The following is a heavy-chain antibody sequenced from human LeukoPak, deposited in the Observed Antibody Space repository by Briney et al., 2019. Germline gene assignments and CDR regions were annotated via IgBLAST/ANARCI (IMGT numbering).Heavy chain of an antibody. CDR2: ISASGDNT. CDR3: ANGAAGQYCTRTTCYR. D-gene: IGHD2-2*01. Sequence: GGSLRLPCAASGFTFSRHSMTWVRQAPGKGLEWVAAISASGDNTYYADSVRGRFTMSRDNSKNTVYLQVNSLRAEDTAVYYCANGAAGQYCTRTTCYRWGQGTLVTVSS. J-gene: IGHJ4*02. V-gene: IGHV3-23*01. CDR1: GFTFSRHS.